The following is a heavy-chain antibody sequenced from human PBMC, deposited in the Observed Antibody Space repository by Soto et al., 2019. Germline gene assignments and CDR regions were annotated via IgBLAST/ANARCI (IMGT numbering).Heavy chain of an antibody. CDR2: INPVTGAT. Sequence: ASVKVSCKASGYTFTAYYMHWVRQAPGQGLEWMGWINPVTGATDYPQRFQGRVTMTTDTSISTAYMDLTRLRSDDTALYYCVLSGAAGTGLFDYWGQGTLVTVSS. D-gene: IGHD6-13*01. V-gene: IGHV1-2*02. J-gene: IGHJ4*02. CDR3: VLSGAAGTGLFDY. CDR1: GYTFTAYY.